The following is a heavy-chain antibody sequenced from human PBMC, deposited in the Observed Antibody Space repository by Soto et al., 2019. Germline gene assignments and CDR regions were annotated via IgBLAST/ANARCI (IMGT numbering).Heavy chain of an antibody. Sequence: GASVKVSCKPSGGRFSIYTFNWVRQAPGQGLEWMGGIIPIFGTATYAQKFQGRVTITAEDATSTAYMEVRALRSEDTAVYFCARGVSGSYSSPLDRWGQGTLVTVSS. V-gene: IGHV1-69*13. J-gene: IGHJ5*02. D-gene: IGHD3-10*01. CDR1: GGRFSIYT. CDR2: IIPIFGTA. CDR3: ARGVSGSYSSPLDR.